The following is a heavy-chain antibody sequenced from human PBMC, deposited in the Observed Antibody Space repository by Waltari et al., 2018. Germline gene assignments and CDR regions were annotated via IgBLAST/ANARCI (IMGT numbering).Heavy chain of an antibody. Sequence: EVQLLESGGGLIQPGGSLRLSCAASGFNVGNNYMTWVRQAPGKGLEWLSLIYSQGDTSYADSVKGRFTISRDSSRNTLYLQMNSLRAEDTAVYYCAARALHAPYWGQGALVTVSS. CDR2: IYSQGDT. CDR1: GFNVGNNY. J-gene: IGHJ4*02. V-gene: IGHV3-53*01. CDR3: AARALHAPY.